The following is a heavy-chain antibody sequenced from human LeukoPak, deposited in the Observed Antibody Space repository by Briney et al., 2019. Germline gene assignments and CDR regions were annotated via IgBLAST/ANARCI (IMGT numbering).Heavy chain of an antibody. CDR3: ARYSADGYNYYYYYGMDV. J-gene: IGHJ6*02. Sequence: PSETLSLTCTVSGGPISSYYWSWIRQPPGKGLEWIGYIYYSGSTNYNPSLKSRVTISVDTSKNQFSLKLSSVTAADTAVYYCARYSADGYNYYYYYGMDVWGQGTTVTVSS. CDR1: GGPISSYY. D-gene: IGHD5-18*01. V-gene: IGHV4-59*01. CDR2: IYYSGST.